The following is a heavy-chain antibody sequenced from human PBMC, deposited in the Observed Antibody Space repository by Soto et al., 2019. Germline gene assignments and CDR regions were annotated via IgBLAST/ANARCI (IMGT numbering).Heavy chain of an antibody. CDR3: AKVAAARQYYYYGMDV. J-gene: IGHJ6*02. V-gene: IGHV3-23*01. D-gene: IGHD6-6*01. Sequence: LRLSCAASGFTFSSYAMSWVRRAPGKGLEWVSAISGSGGSTYYADSVKGRFTISRDNSKNKLYLQKNSQRAEDTAVYYCAKVAAARQYYYYGMDVWGQGTTVTVSS. CDR1: GFTFSSYA. CDR2: ISGSGGST.